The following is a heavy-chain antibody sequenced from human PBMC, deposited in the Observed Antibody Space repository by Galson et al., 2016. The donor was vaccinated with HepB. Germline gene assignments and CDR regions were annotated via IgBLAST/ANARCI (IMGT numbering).Heavy chain of an antibody. CDR2: ISGNGIGT. Sequence: SLRLSCAVSGFSFTTSTMHWVRQAPGKGLECVATISGNGIGTAYAGSVKGRFTISRDNSKNTVYLQMNSLRAEDTAVYYCAKGTLGQCSGSTCYPFDCWGQGTLVTVSS. V-gene: IGHV3-23*01. D-gene: IGHD2-15*01. CDR3: AKGTLGQCSGSTCYPFDC. J-gene: IGHJ4*02. CDR1: GFSFTTST.